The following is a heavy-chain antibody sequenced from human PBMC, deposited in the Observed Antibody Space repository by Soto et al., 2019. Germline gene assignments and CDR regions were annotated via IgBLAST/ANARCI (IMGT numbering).Heavy chain of an antibody. CDR1: GFTFSSYA. J-gene: IGHJ4*02. D-gene: IGHD2-2*01. V-gene: IGHV3-64*01. CDR2: ISSNGGST. CDR3: ERDCSSTSCYLAY. Sequence: EVQLVESGGGLVQPGGSLRLSCAASGFTFSSYAMHWVRQAPGKGLEYVSAISSNGGSTYYANSVKGRFTISRDNSKNTLYLQMGSLRAEDMAVYYGERDCSSTSCYLAYWGQGTLVTVSS.